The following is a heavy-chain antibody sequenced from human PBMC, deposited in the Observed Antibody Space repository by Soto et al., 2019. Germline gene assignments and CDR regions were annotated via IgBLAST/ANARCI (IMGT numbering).Heavy chain of an antibody. Sequence: GGSLRLSFAASGFTFSSYAMSWVRQAPGKGLEWVSAISGSGGSTYYADSVKGRFTISRDNSKNTLYLQMNSLRAEDTAVYYCAKALGLHLGELSLDYWGQGTLVTVSS. J-gene: IGHJ4*02. CDR2: ISGSGGST. D-gene: IGHD3-16*02. V-gene: IGHV3-23*01. CDR3: AKALGLHLGELSLDY. CDR1: GFTFSSYA.